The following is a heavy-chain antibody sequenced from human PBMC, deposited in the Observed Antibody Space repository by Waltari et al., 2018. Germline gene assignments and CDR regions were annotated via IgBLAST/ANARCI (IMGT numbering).Heavy chain of an antibody. CDR1: GYTFTDYY. J-gene: IGHJ2*01. D-gene: IGHD6-13*01. CDR2: VDPEDGET. V-gene: IGHV1-69-2*01. CDR3: ARVRHGYSSSWYADWYFDL. Sequence: EVQLVQSGAEVKKPGATVKISCKVSGYTFTDYYMHWVQQAPGKGLEWMGLVDPEDGETIYAEKFQGRVTITADTSTDTAYRELNSLRAEDTAVYYCARVRHGYSSSWYADWYFDLWGRGTLVTVSS.